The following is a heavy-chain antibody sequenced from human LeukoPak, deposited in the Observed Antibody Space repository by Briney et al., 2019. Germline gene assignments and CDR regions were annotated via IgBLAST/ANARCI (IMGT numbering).Heavy chain of an antibody. CDR2: ISTYNGNT. J-gene: IGHJ4*02. V-gene: IGHV1-18*01. D-gene: IGHD3-22*01. CDR3: ARGGDSSGLNRFAY. CDR1: GDTFTSYC. Sequence: ASVKASCKXSGDTFTSYCFSWVRQAHGQGVYWMASISTYNGNTNYAQKLQGRVTMTRDTSTSTAYMELRSLRSDDTAVYYCARGGDSSGLNRFAYWGQGTLVTVSS.